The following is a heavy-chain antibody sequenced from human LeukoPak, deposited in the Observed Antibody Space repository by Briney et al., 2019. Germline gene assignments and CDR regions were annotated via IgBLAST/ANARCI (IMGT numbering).Heavy chain of an antibody. D-gene: IGHD5-18*01. CDR2: INAGNGNT. V-gene: IGHV1-3*01. CDR1: GYTFTSYA. J-gene: IGHJ4*02. Sequence: ATVNVSRKASGYTFTSYAMHWVRQDPGQRLEWMGWINAGNGNTKYSQKFQGRVTITRDTSASTAYMELSSLRSEDTAVYYCATEDSYGHEVWYWGQGTLVTVSS. CDR3: ATEDSYGHEVWY.